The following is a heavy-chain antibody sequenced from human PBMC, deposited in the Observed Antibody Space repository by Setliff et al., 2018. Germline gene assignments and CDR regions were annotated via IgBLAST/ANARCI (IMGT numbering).Heavy chain of an antibody. D-gene: IGHD3-16*01. CDR1: GFTFSNAW. CDR2: IKGKTDGLTT. CDR3: TTDPSPTFGGVIGAAFDI. Sequence: GSLRLSCAASGFTFSNAWMNWVRQAPGKGLEWVGCIKGKTDGLTTDYAAPVKGRFTISRDDSKNTLYLQMNSLKTEDTAVYYCTTDPSPTFGGVIGAAFDIWGQGTMVTVSS. J-gene: IGHJ3*02. V-gene: IGHV3-15*07.